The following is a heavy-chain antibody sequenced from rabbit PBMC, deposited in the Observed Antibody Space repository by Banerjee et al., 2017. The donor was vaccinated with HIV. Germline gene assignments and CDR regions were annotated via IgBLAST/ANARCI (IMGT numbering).Heavy chain of an antibody. J-gene: IGHJ4*01. CDR3: ARDLAGVIGWNFNL. CDR2: ISAGSSGST. V-gene: IGHV1S40*01. Sequence: QSLEESGGGLVQPEGSLTLTCKASGFDFSSIYYMCWVRQAPGKGLEWIGCISAGSSGSTVYATWAKGRFTISRTSSTTVALQMTSLTAADTATYFCARDLAGVIGWNFNLWGQGTLVTVS. D-gene: IGHD4-1*01. CDR1: GFDFSSIYY.